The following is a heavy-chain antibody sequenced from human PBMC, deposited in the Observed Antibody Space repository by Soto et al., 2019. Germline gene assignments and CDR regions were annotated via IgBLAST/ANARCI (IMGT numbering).Heavy chain of an antibody. CDR3: ARDNPGRISFETSGYYGHDAFAV. Sequence: PSETLSLTCAVSGASFTSDKWWSWVRQTPGKGLEWIGEIFHDGRTNYNPSLKSRVTMSVDKSKNQFSLKLTAVTAADTAVYFCARDNPGRISFETSGYYGHDAFAVWGQGTLVT. CDR1: GASFTSDKW. V-gene: IGHV4-4*02. D-gene: IGHD3-22*01. J-gene: IGHJ3*01. CDR2: IFHDGRT.